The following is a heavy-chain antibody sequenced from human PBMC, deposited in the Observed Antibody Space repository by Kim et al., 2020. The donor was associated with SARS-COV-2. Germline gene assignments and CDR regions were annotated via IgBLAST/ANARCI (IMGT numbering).Heavy chain of an antibody. CDR2: IYYSGST. CDR1: GDSISSYY. CDR3: ARTPSSVAVVAATPVWFDP. Sequence: SETLSLTCTVTGDSISSYYWSWIRQPPGKGLEWIGYIYYSGSTNYNPSLKSRVTISVNTSKNQFSLKLRSVTAADTAVYFCARTPSSVAVVAATPVWFDPWGQGTLVTVSS. V-gene: IGHV4-59*01. D-gene: IGHD2-15*01. J-gene: IGHJ5*02.